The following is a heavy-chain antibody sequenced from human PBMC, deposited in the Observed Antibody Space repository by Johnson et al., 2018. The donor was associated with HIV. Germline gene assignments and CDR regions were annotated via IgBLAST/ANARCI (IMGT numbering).Heavy chain of an antibody. V-gene: IGHV3-15*01. CDR3: ARAQLLADDAFNN. D-gene: IGHD6-6*01. J-gene: IGHJ3*02. Sequence: VQLVESGGGVVQPGGSLRLSCAASGFTLSSYWMSWVRQAPGKGLEWVGRIKSKTDGGTTDYAAPVKGRFTISRDNAKNTLYLQLNRLRVEDTAIYYCARAQLLADDAFNNWGQGTMVTVSS. CDR2: IKSKTDGGTT. CDR1: GFTLSSYW.